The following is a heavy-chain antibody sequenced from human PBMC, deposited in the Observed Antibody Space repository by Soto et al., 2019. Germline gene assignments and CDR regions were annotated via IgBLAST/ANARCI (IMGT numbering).Heavy chain of an antibody. V-gene: IGHV4-61*01. Sequence: SETLSLTCARSGEFVSSGNYYWSWIRQPPGQGLEWIGEMSHSGGTHFNPSLKSRVIISVDTSKNQFSLKMSSVTAADTALYYCARVERGTATTVVDAFDIWGPGTMVTVSS. J-gene: IGHJ3*02. CDR3: ARVERGTATTVVDAFDI. D-gene: IGHD1-1*01. CDR1: GEFVSSGNYY. CDR2: MSHSGGT.